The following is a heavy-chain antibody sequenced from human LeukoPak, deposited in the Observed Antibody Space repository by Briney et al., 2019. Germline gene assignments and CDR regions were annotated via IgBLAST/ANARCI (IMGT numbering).Heavy chain of an antibody. Sequence: SQTLSLTCTVAGGSISSGDYYWSWIRQPPGKGLEWIGYIYYSGSNHYNPSLKSRVTISVDTSKNQFSLKLSSVTAADTAVYYRARGDNSGYVYFDHWGQGTLVTVSS. D-gene: IGHD5-12*01. J-gene: IGHJ4*02. CDR1: GGSISSGDYY. V-gene: IGHV4-30-4*01. CDR2: IYYSGSN. CDR3: ARGDNSGYVYFDH.